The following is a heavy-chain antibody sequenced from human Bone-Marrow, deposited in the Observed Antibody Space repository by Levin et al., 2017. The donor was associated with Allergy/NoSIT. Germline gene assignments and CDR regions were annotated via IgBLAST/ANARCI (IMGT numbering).Heavy chain of an antibody. CDR2: VSWNSGTI. D-gene: IGHD4-23*01. CDR3: ARHKDYGGNGYYYYGMDV. Sequence: GGSLRLSCAASGFTFTGYAIHWIRQAPGRGLEWVSGVSWNSGTIGYADSVKGRFTISRDNAKNSLYLQMNSLRTEDTALYFCARHKDYGGNGYYYYGMDVWGQGTTVTVSS. V-gene: IGHV3-9*01. CDR1: GFTFTGYA. J-gene: IGHJ6*02.